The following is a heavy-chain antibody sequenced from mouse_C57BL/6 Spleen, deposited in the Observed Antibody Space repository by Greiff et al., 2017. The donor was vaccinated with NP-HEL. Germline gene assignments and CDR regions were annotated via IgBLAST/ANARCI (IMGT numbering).Heavy chain of an antibody. D-gene: IGHD1-1*01. CDR1: GYTFTDYY. V-gene: IGHV1-26*01. CDR3: ARKDGFDY. Sequence: VQLQQPGAELVRPGSSVKISCKASGYTFTDYYMNWVKQSHGKSLEWIGDINPNNGGTSYKQKFKGKATLTVDKSSSTAYMELRSLTSEDSAVYYWARKDGFDYWGQGTTLTVSS. J-gene: IGHJ2*01. CDR2: INPNNGGT.